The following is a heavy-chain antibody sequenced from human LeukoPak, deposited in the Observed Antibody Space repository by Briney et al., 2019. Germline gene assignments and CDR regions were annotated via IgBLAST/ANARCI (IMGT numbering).Heavy chain of an antibody. CDR1: GYTFTSYG. CDR3: ARDRDYGDYLDV. J-gene: IGHJ6*03. D-gene: IGHD4-17*01. V-gene: IGHV1-18*01. Sequence: ASVKVSCKASGYTFTSYGIGWVRQAPGQGLEWMGWISAYNGNTNYAQKLQGRVTMTTDTSTSTAYMELRSLRSGDTAVYYCARDRDYGDYLDVWGQGTTVTVSS. CDR2: ISAYNGNT.